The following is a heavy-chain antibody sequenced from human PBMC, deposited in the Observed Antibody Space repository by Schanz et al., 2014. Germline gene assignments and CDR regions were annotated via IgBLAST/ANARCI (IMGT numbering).Heavy chain of an antibody. CDR1: GGSFSGYF. V-gene: IGHV4-34*01. Sequence: QVQLQQWGAGLLKPSETLSLTCAVYGGSFSGYFWSWTRQSPEKGLEWIGEISHSGRTTYNPSLKSRATISVDTSKNQFFLKLSSVAAADTAVYYWARHLAESAAAAFDSWGQGTLVAVSS. CDR3: ARHLAESAAAAFDS. CDR2: ISHSGRT. D-gene: IGHD2-2*01. J-gene: IGHJ4*02.